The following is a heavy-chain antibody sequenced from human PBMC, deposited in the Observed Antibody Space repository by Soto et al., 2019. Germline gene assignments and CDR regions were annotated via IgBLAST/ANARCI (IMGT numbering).Heavy chain of an antibody. CDR3: ARDVYCGGDCYSYYYYGMDV. V-gene: IGHV1-18*01. J-gene: IGHJ6*02. CDR2: ISAYNGNT. D-gene: IGHD2-21*02. CDR1: GYTFTSYG. Sequence: QVQLVQSGAEVKKPGASVKVSCKASGYTFTSYGISWVRQAPGQGLEWMGWISAYNGNTNYAQKLQGRVTMTTDTSTRTAYMELRSRRSDDTAVYYCARDVYCGGDCYSYYYYGMDVWGQGTTVTVSS.